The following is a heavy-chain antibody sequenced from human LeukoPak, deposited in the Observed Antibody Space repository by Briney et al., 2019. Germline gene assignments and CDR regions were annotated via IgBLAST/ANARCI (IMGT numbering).Heavy chain of an antibody. J-gene: IGHJ3*02. V-gene: IGHV3-23*01. CDR3: AKSHRYYYDSSLDAFDI. D-gene: IGHD3-22*01. Sequence: GGSLGLSCAASGFTFSSYAMSWVRQAPGKGLEWVSAISGSGGSTYYADSVKGRFTISRDNSKNTLYLQMNSLRAEDTAVYYCAKSHRYYYDSSLDAFDIWGQGTMVTVSS. CDR1: GFTFSSYA. CDR2: ISGSGGST.